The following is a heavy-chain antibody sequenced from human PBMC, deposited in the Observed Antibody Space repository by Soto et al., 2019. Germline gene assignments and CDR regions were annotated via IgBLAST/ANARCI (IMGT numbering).Heavy chain of an antibody. D-gene: IGHD2-15*01. CDR2: ISSQSSYT. CDR3: AKDEVEVGSARGTWSGP. J-gene: IGHJ5*02. CDR1: GFTFTDYY. V-gene: IGHV3-11*06. Sequence: QVHLAESGGGLVKPGGSLRLSCAASGFTFTDYYMSWIRQAPGKGLEWVSYISSQSSYTDYAESVKGRFTISRDNTKNTLYLQMNNLRAEDTAVYYCAKDEVEVGSARGTWSGPWGQGTQVTVSS.